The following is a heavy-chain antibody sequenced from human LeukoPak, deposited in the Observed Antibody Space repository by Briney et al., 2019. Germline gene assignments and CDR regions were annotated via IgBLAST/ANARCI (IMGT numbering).Heavy chain of an antibody. CDR3: AKARGYSYGSLDY. CDR1: GFPFSSYA. D-gene: IGHD5-18*01. CDR2: ISGSGGST. J-gene: IGHJ4*02. Sequence: PGGPLRLSCAASGFPFSSYAMSWVRQPPGKGREWVSAISGSGGSTYYADSVKGRFTISRDNSKNTLYLQMNSLRAEDTAVYYCAKARGYSYGSLDYWGQGTLVTVSS. V-gene: IGHV3-23*01.